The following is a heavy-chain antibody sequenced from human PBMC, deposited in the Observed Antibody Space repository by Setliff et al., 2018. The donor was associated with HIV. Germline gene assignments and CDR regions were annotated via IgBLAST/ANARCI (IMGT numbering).Heavy chain of an antibody. J-gene: IGHJ4*02. CDR1: GGSISSSSYY. V-gene: IGHV4-39*06. CDR2: IYYSGST. CDR3: AREGDVWENYFDY. D-gene: IGHD3-16*01. Sequence: PSETLSLTCTVSGGSISSSSYYWGWIRQPPGKGLEWIGSIYYSGSTYYNPSLKSRVTISVDTSKNQFPLKLSSVTAADTAVYYCAREGDVWENYFDYWGQGTLVTVSS.